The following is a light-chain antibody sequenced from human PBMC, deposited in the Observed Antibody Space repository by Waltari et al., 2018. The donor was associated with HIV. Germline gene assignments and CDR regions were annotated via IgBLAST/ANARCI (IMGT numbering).Light chain of an antibody. CDR2: AAS. CDR1: QDIDRW. CDR3: QQSKTFPLD. Sequence: DIQMTQSPSSVSAFVGDRVTITCRASQDIDRWLAWYQQKPGKAPKLLIYAASSLHSGVPSRFSGNGSGTDFTLTISSLQPADSATYYCQQSKTFPLDFGQGSKLEI. V-gene: IGKV1-12*01. J-gene: IGKJ2*01.